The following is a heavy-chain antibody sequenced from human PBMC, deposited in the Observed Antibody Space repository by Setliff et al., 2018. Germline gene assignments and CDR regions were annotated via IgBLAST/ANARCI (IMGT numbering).Heavy chain of an antibody. CDR3: ASPRAEYYYDSSAYYWLDY. D-gene: IGHD3-22*01. V-gene: IGHV1-69*13. CDR2: INPILGTP. Sequence: ASVKVSCKASGGTFSTYAISWVRQAPGQGLEWRGGINPILGTPNYAQKFQGRLTHTADESTSTAYMELSGLISEDTAGYYCASPRAEYYYDSSAYYWLDYWGQGTLVTVSS. J-gene: IGHJ4*02. CDR1: GGTFSTYA.